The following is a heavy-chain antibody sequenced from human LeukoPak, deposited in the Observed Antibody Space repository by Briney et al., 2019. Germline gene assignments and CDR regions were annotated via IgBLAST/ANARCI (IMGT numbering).Heavy chain of an antibody. CDR3: ARDNSVEDTAWWFDP. V-gene: IGHV1-46*02. D-gene: IGHD4-23*01. Sequence: ASVKVSCKASGYTFNSDYMHWVRQAPGQGLEWMGIINPSGGSTSYAQKFQGRVTMARDMSTSTDYMELSSLRSEDTAVYYCARDNSVEDTAWWFDPWGQGTLVTVSS. CDR1: GYTFNSDY. CDR2: INPSGGST. J-gene: IGHJ5*02.